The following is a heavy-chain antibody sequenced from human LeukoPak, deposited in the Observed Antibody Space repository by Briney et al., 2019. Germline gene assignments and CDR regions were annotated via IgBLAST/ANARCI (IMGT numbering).Heavy chain of an antibody. V-gene: IGHV3-30*02. J-gene: IGHJ6*03. D-gene: IGHD5-12*01. CDR3: AKGGGYEAQYYYYYLDV. CDR1: GFTFSSYG. Sequence: GGSLRLSCAASGFTFSSYGMYWVREAPGEGLEWVAFIRYDGSNKYYADSVKGRFTVSRDNSKNTLYLQMKSLRAEDTAVYYCAKGGGYEAQYYYYYLDVWGKGTTVTISS. CDR2: IRYDGSNK.